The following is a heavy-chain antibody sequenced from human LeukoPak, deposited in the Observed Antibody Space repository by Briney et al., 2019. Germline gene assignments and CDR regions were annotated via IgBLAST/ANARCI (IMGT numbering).Heavy chain of an antibody. Sequence: GGSLRLSCAASGFTFSSYAMSWVRQAPGKGLEWVSAISGSGGSTYYADSVKGRFTISRDNSKNTLYLQMNSLRAEDTAVYYCAKGPYDSSGLPRDAFDIWGQGTMVTVSS. V-gene: IGHV3-23*01. CDR1: GFTFSSYA. J-gene: IGHJ3*02. CDR2: ISGSGGST. D-gene: IGHD3-22*01. CDR3: AKGPYDSSGLPRDAFDI.